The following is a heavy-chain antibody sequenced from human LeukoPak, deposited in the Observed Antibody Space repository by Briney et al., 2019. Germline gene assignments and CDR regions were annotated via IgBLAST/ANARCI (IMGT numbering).Heavy chain of an antibody. J-gene: IGHJ6*03. CDR1: GFTFDDYG. D-gene: IGHD2-21*02. V-gene: IGHV3-20*04. CDR2: INWNGGST. CDR3: ARLAYCGGDCPHYYYMDV. Sequence: GGSLRLSCAASGFTFDDYGMSWVRQAPGKGLEWVSGINWNGGSTGYADSVKGRFTISRDNAKNSLYLQMNSLRAEVTALYYCARLAYCGGDCPHYYYMDVWGKGTTVTVSS.